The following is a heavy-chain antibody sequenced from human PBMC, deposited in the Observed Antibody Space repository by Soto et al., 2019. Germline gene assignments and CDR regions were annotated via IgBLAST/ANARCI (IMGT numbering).Heavy chain of an antibody. J-gene: IGHJ4*01. V-gene: IGHV3-23*01. D-gene: IGHD3-3*02. CDR2: ISCSGGST. CDR3: AKDHILWRDIGYDY. CDR1: GFTFSRYA. Sequence: VQSRRLSCAAWGFTFSRYAMSWIRQGPGKGLRWVSAISCSGGSTYCGDSVKGRFTIYRENSKNTLYLQMNRLRADDTAVYDWAKDHILWRDIGYDYWGHGTMVTVS.